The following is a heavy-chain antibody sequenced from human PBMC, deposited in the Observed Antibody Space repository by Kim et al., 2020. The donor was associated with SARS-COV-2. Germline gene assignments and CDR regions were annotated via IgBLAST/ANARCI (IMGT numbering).Heavy chain of an antibody. CDR2: IGSAGDT. CDR1: GFTLSTYD. J-gene: IGHJ6*02. V-gene: IGHV3-13*01. Sequence: GGSLRLSCAASGFTLSTYDMQWVRQTTGKNPDWVSAIGSAGDTYYAASVQGRFTISRDNAKNSLYLQMNGLRAGDTAVYYCARKKPKDGMDVWGQGTTVTV. CDR3: ARKKPKDGMDV.